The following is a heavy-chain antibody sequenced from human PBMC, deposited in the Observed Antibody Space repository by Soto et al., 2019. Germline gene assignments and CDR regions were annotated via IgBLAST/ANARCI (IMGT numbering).Heavy chain of an antibody. J-gene: IGHJ4*02. CDR2: ISSSSSYI. CDR3: ARGRIAAAGVLGY. V-gene: IGHV3-21*01. D-gene: IGHD6-13*01. Sequence: PGGSLRLSCAASGFTFSSYSMNWVRQAPGKGLEWVSSISSSSSYIYYADSVKGRFTISRDNAKNSLYLQMNSLRAEDTAVYYCARGRIAAAGVLGYWGQGTLVTVSS. CDR1: GFTFSSYS.